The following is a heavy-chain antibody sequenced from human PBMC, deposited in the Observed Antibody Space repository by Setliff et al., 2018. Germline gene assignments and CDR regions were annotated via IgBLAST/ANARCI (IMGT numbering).Heavy chain of an antibody. CDR3: ASYYYGSGSSYIPPHFDY. CDR2: INPDGSEK. D-gene: IGHD3-10*01. V-gene: IGHV3-7*01. CDR1: GFTYNNDW. J-gene: IGHJ4*02. Sequence: AGGSLRLSCGASGFTYNNDWVSWVRQAPGKGLEWLASINPDGSEKYYVDSVKGRFTISRDTAKNSLYLQMNSLRAEDSAVYYCASYYYGSGSSYIPPHFDYWGLGTLVTVSS.